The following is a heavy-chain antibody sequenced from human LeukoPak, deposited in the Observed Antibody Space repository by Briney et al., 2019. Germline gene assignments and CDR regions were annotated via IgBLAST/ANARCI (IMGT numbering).Heavy chain of an antibody. D-gene: IGHD6-13*01. CDR1: GVSISSYY. CDR3: ARDLGAASGGFDY. V-gene: IGHV4-4*07. CDR2: VYISGST. Sequence: ASETLSLTCTVSGVSISSYYWTWIRQSAGKGLEWIGRVYISGSTNYNPSLKSRVTMSVDMSKNQFSLKLSSVTAADTAVYYCARDLGAASGGFDYWGQGTLVTVSS. J-gene: IGHJ4*02.